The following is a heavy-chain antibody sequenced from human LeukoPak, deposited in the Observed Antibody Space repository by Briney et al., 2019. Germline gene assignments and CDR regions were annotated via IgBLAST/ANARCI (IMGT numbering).Heavy chain of an antibody. V-gene: IGHV4-39*07. CDR3: ARGGYYSSDGMDV. CDR1: GGSISSYY. D-gene: IGHD3-22*01. Sequence: SETLSLTCTVSGGSISSYYWGWIRQPPGKGLEWIGSIYYSGSTYYNPSLKSRVTISVDTSKNQFSLKLSSVTAADTAVYYCARGGYYSSDGMDVWGQGTTVTVSS. J-gene: IGHJ6*02. CDR2: IYYSGST.